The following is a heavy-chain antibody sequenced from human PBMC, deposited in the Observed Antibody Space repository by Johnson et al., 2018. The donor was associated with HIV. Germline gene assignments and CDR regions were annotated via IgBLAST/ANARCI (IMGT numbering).Heavy chain of an antibody. CDR2: IYSGGST. D-gene: IGHD2/OR15-2a*01. V-gene: IGHV3-66*01. CDR1: GVTVSNNY. CDR3: AKSLFSISWPYDAFDM. J-gene: IGHJ3*02. Sequence: VQLVESGGGLVQRGGSLRLSCVASGVTVSNNYMIWVRQAPGKGLEWVSVIYSGGSTYQADSVKGRFTISRDNSKNTLYLQMNSLRAEDTAVYYCAKSLFSISWPYDAFDMWGQGTMVTVS.